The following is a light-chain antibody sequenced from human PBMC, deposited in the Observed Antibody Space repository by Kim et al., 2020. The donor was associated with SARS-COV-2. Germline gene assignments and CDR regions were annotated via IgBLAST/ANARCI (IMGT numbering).Light chain of an antibody. CDR1: SLRSYY. V-gene: IGLV3-19*01. J-gene: IGLJ3*02. CDR3: NSRDSSGNHLV. CDR2: GKN. Sequence: SSELTQDPAVSVALGQTVRITCQGDSLRSYYASWYQQKPGQAPVLVIYGKNNRPSGIPDRFSCSSSGNPASLTITGAQAEDEADYYCNSRDSSGNHLVFG.